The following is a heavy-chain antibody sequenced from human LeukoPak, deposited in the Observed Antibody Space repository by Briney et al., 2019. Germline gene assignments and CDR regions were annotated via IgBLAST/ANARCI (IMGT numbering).Heavy chain of an antibody. CDR2: IYYSGST. V-gene: IGHV4-39*01. J-gene: IGHJ3*02. CDR1: GGSISSSSYY. CDR3: ARHRRFFNAFDI. Sequence: SETLSLTCTVSGGSISSSSYYWGWIRQPPGQGLEWIGSIYYSGSTYYNPSLKSRVTISVDTSKNQFSLKLSSVTAADTAVYYCARHRRFFNAFDIWGQGTMVTVSS. D-gene: IGHD2/OR15-2a*01.